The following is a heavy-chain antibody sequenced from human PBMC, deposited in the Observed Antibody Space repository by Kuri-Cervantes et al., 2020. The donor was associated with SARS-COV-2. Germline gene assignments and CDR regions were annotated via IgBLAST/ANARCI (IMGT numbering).Heavy chain of an antibody. CDR2: FDPEDGET. J-gene: IGHJ5*02. D-gene: IGHD3-3*01. V-gene: IGHV1-24*01. CDR3: ATGPPYYDPSNWFDP. CDR1: GYTLTELS. Sequence: ASVKVSCKVSGYTLTELSMHWVRQAPGKGLEWMGGFDPEDGETIYAQKFQGRVTMTEDTPTDTAYMELSSLRSEDTAVYYCATGPPYYDPSNWFDPWGQGTLVTVSS.